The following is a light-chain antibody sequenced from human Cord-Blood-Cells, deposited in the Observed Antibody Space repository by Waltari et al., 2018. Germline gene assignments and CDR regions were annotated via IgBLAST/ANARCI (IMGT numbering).Light chain of an antibody. J-gene: IGKJ2*01. V-gene: IGKV1-39*01. Sequence: DIQMTQSPSSLSASVGDRVTITCRASQSISSYVNWYQQKPGKAPKLLLYAASSLQSGVPSRFSGSGSGTDFTLTISSLQPEDFATYYCQQSYSTPLTVGQGTKLEIK. CDR3: QQSYSTPLT. CDR1: QSISSY. CDR2: AAS.